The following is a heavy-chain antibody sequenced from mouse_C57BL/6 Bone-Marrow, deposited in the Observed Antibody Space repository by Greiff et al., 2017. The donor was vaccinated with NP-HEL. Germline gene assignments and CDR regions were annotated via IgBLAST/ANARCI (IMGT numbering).Heavy chain of an antibody. Sequence: QVQLQQPGAELVKPGASVKLSCKASGYTFTSYWMHWVKQRPGQGLEWIGMIHPSSGSTNYNEKFKSKATLTVDKSSSTAYMQLSSLTSEDSAVYYCARRSYSNYPYWYFDVWGTGTTVTVSS. CDR3: ARRSYSNYPYWYFDV. J-gene: IGHJ1*03. D-gene: IGHD2-5*01. CDR1: GYTFTSYW. V-gene: IGHV1-64*01. CDR2: IHPSSGST.